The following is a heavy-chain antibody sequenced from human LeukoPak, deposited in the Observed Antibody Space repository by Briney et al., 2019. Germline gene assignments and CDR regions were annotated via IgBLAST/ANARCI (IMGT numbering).Heavy chain of an antibody. Sequence: GGSLRLSCAASGFTVSSNYMSWVRQAPGKGLEWVSVIYSGGSTYYADSVKGRFTISRDNSKNTLYLQMNSLRAEDTAVYYCAREASYDFWSGFPPDNNWLDPWGQGTLVTVSS. CDR3: AREASYDFWSGFPPDNNWLDP. V-gene: IGHV3-53*01. D-gene: IGHD3-3*01. CDR2: IYSGGST. CDR1: GFTVSSNY. J-gene: IGHJ5*02.